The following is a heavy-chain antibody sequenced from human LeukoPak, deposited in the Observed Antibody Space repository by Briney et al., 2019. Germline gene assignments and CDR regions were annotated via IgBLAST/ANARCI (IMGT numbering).Heavy chain of an antibody. Sequence: ASVKVSCKASGYTFTGYYMHWVRQAPGQGLEWMGWINPNSGGTNYARKFQGRVTMTRDTSISTAYMELSRLRSDDTAVYYCARDPEVWGITMTLGGFDPWGQGTLVTVSS. V-gene: IGHV1-2*02. D-gene: IGHD3-22*01. CDR3: ARDPEVWGITMTLGGFDP. CDR2: INPNSGGT. CDR1: GYTFTGYY. J-gene: IGHJ5*02.